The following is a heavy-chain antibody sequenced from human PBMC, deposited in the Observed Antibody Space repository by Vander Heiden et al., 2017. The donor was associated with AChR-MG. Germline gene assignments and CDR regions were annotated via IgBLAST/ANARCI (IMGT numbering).Heavy chain of an antibody. V-gene: IGHV3-7*01. CDR3: ARDLWYGRFDY. J-gene: IGHJ4*02. CDR2: INPDGSQT. Sequence: EVQLVESGGGLVQPGGSLRLSCVDSGFTFSGHWMAWVRQAPGKGLEWVAYINPDGSQTYYVDSVKGRFTISRDNAKDSLFLHMNSLRVEETAVYYCARDLWYGRFDYWGQGTLVTVSS. D-gene: IGHD3-10*01. CDR1: GFTFSGHW.